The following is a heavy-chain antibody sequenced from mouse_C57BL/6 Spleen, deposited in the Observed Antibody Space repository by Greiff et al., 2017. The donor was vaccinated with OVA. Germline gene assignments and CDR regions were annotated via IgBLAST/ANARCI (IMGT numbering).Heavy chain of an antibody. V-gene: IGHV1-42*01. D-gene: IGHD3-1*01. J-gene: IGHJ2*01. Sequence: VQLKESGPELVKPGASVKISCKASGYSFTGYYMNWVKQSPEKSLEWIGEINPSTGGTTYNQKFKAKATLTVDNSSSTAYMQLKSLTSEDAAVYYCARRALFDYWGQGTTLTVSS. CDR3: ARRALFDY. CDR2: INPSTGGT. CDR1: GYSFTGYY.